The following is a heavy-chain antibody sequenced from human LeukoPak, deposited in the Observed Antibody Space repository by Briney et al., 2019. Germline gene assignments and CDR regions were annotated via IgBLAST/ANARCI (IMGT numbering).Heavy chain of an antibody. J-gene: IGHJ4*02. D-gene: IGHD5-18*01. CDR2: ISNSGGST. CDR3: AKDRSEDTAFDY. CDR1: GFTFSSYA. Sequence: GGSLRLSCAASGFTFSSYAMSWVRQAPGKGLEWVSGISNSGGSTYYADSVKGRFTISRDNSKNTLYLQMNSLRAEDTAVYYCAKDRSEDTAFDYWGQGTLVTVSS. V-gene: IGHV3-23*01.